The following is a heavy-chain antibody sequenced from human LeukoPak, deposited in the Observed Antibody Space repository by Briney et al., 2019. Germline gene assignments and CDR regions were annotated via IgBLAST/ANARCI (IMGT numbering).Heavy chain of an antibody. CDR2: INHSGST. Sequence: SETLSLTCAVYGGSFSGYYWSWIRQPPGKGLEWIGEINHSGSTNYNPSLKSRVTISLDTSKNQFSLKLSSVTAADTAVYYCARQLGRYYYGSGSYFDYWGQGTLVTVSS. D-gene: IGHD3-10*01. CDR1: GGSFSGYY. CDR3: ARQLGRYYYGSGSYFDY. J-gene: IGHJ4*02. V-gene: IGHV4-34*01.